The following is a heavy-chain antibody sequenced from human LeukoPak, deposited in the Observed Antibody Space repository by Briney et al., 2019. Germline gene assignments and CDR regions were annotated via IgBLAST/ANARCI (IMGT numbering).Heavy chain of an antibody. CDR1: GFTFSSYA. Sequence: PGGSLRLSCAASGFTFSSYAMSWVRQAPGTGLEWVSTISGSGGSTYYADSVKGRFTISRDNSKNTLYLQMNSLGAEDTAVYYCAKESYSGSYFAFHIWGQGTMVTVSS. V-gene: IGHV3-23*01. CDR2: ISGSGGST. CDR3: AKESYSGSYFAFHI. D-gene: IGHD1-26*01. J-gene: IGHJ3*02.